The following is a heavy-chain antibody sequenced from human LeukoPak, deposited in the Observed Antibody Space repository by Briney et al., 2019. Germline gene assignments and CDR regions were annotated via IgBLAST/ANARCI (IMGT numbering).Heavy chain of an antibody. CDR1: GFTFGDYA. J-gene: IGHJ4*02. V-gene: IGHV3-49*04. CDR2: IRSKAYGGTT. Sequence: PGGSLRLSCTASGFTFGDYAMSWVRQAPGKGLEWVGFIRSKAYGGTTEYAASVKGRFTISRDDSKSIAYLQMNSLKTGDTAVYYCTREGTYYDILTGYYTLYYFDYWGQGTLVTVSS. CDR3: TREGTYYDILTGYYTLYYFDY. D-gene: IGHD3-9*01.